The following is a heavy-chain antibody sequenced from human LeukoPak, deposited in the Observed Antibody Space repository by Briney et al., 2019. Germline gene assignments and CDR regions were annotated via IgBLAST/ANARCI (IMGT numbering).Heavy chain of an antibody. J-gene: IGHJ6*03. CDR3: AKDRGVYYYYYMDV. CDR2: IWYDGSNK. V-gene: IGHV3-30*02. CDR1: GFIVSSKY. D-gene: IGHD3-10*01. Sequence: GGSLRLSCAASGFIVSSKYMSWVRQAPGKGLEWVAFIWYDGSNKYYADSVKGRFTISRDNSKDTLYLEMNSLKTEDTAVYYCAKDRGVYYYYYMDVWGRGTTVTVSS.